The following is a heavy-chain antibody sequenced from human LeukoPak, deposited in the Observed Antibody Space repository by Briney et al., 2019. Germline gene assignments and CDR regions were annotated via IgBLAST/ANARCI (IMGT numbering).Heavy chain of an antibody. J-gene: IGHJ4*02. CDR3: ARARYTALTLSFDF. V-gene: IGHV3-23*01. CDR2: ISARGGGT. Sequence: GGALRLSCTASGFAFSSYAMGWVRQAPGKGLEWVSAISARGGGTYFADSVRGRFSFSRDDSKNTLDLQMDSLRVEDTALYYCARARYTALTLSFDFWGQGALVTVSS. D-gene: IGHD5-18*01. CDR1: GFAFSSYA.